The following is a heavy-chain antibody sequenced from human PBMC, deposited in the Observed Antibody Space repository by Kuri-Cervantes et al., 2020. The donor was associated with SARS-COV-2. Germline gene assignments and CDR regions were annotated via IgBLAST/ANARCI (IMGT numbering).Heavy chain of an antibody. CDR3: ARDRLGLLWFGEPKRYGMDV. Sequence: LRPSCILAGASIGSVDYDWSWPRQSPGKGLEWIGHIYYSGTTYYNPSLKSLVTITVDTSKNQFSLKLSSVTAADTAVYYGARDRLGLLWFGEPKRYGMDVWGQGTTVTVSS. D-gene: IGHD3-10*01. V-gene: IGHV4-30-4*01. CDR2: IYYSGTT. J-gene: IGHJ6*02. CDR1: GASIGSVDYD.